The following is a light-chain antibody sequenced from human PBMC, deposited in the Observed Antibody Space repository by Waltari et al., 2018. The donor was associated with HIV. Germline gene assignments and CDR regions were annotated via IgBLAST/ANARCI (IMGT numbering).Light chain of an antibody. CDR2: EDT. V-gene: IGLV6-57*03. Sequence: NFMLTQPHSVSESPGKTVTISCARSSGNLASNHVPCYQQRPGSAPTPAMYEDTQRPSGVPDRFSGSIDSSSNSASLTIYELKTEDEADYYCQSYDSTNPCVFGTGTRVTVL. CDR3: QSYDSTNPCV. CDR1: SGNLASNH. J-gene: IGLJ1*01.